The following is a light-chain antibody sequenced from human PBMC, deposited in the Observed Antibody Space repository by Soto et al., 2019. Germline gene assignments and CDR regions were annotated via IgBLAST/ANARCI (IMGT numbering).Light chain of an antibody. V-gene: IGKV3-15*01. Sequence: EIVMTQSPATLSVSPGERATLSCRASQTISSNLAWYQQRPGQAPRLLISGASTRASGIPARFSGSGSGTEFTLTISSLQSEDFAVYYCQQYNTWPPWTFGQGTKVDIK. CDR1: QTISSN. J-gene: IGKJ1*01. CDR3: QQYNTWPPWT. CDR2: GAS.